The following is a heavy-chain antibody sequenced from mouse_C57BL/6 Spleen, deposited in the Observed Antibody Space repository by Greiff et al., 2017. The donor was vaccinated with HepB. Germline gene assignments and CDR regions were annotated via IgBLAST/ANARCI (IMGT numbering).Heavy chain of an antibody. Sequence: EVKVVESGGGLVKPGGSLKLSCAASGFTFSSYAMSWVRPTPEKRLEWVATISDGGSYTYYSNNVKGRFTISRDNAKNNLYLQMSHLKSEDTAMYYCARDIVLLRFYYYAMDYWGQGTSVTVSS. CDR3: ARDIVLLRFYYYAMDY. V-gene: IGHV5-4*01. CDR1: GFTFSSYA. D-gene: IGHD1-1*01. J-gene: IGHJ4*01. CDR2: ISDGGSYT.